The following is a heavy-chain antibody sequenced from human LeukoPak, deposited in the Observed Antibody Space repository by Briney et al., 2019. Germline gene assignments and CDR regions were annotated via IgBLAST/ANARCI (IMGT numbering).Heavy chain of an antibody. J-gene: IGHJ5*02. CDR2: IYNHGTA. Sequence: PSETLSLTCTVSGDYISSYYWSWIRQPPGKGLEYIGYIYNHGTANYNPSLKSRVTISIDTSKNQFSLKLNSVTAADTAVYYCARARWFDPWGQGILVTVSS. CDR1: GDYISSYY. V-gene: IGHV4-59*01. CDR3: ARARWFDP.